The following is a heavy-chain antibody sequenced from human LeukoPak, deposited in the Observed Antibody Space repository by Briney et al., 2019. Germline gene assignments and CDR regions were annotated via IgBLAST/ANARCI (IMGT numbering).Heavy chain of an antibody. D-gene: IGHD3-22*01. J-gene: IGHJ3*02. CDR1: GFTFSSYS. CDR2: IRSSSSTI. CDR3: ARAYDSPGGAAFDI. V-gene: IGHV3-48*04. Sequence: GGSLRLSCAASGFTFSSYSMNWVRQAPGKGLEWVSYIRSSSSTIYYADSVKGRFTISRDNAKNSLYLQMNSLRAEDTAVYYCARAYDSPGGAAFDIWGQGTMVTVSS.